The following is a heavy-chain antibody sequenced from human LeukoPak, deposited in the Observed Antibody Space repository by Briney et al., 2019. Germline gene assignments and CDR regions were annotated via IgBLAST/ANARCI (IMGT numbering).Heavy chain of an antibody. Sequence: PGRSLRLSCAASGFTFSSYAVHWVRQAPGKGLEWVAVISYDGSNKYYADSVKGRFTISRDNARNSLYLQMNSLRAEDTAIYCCARAEALKFRDFDYWGQGTLVTVSS. CDR1: GFTFSSYA. CDR2: ISYDGSNK. J-gene: IGHJ4*02. CDR3: ARAEALKFRDFDY. V-gene: IGHV3-30-3*01.